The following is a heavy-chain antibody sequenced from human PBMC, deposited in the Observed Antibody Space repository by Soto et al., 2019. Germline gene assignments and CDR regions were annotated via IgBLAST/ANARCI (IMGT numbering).Heavy chain of an antibody. CDR2: INHSGST. J-gene: IGHJ4*02. Sequence: SETLSLTCAVYGGSFSGYYWSWIRQPPGKGLEWIGEINHSGSTNYNPSLKSRVTISVDTSKNKFSLKLGSVTAADTAVYYCAIETLTYYGDYVYWGQGTLVTVSS. CDR3: AIETLTYYGDYVY. V-gene: IGHV4-34*01. CDR1: GGSFSGYY. D-gene: IGHD4-17*01.